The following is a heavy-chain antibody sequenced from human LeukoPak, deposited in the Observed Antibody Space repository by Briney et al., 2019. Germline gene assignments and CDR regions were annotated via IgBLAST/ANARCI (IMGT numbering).Heavy chain of an antibody. CDR1: GYTFTSYG. Sequence: ASVEVSCKASGYTFTSYGISWVRQAPGQGLEWMGWISAYNGNTNYAQKLQGRVTMTTDTSTSTAYMELSSLRSEDTAVYYCARDSSGIVLMVYAIYFDYWGQGTLVTVSS. V-gene: IGHV1-18*01. CDR3: ARDSSGIVLMVYAIYFDY. CDR2: ISAYNGNT. J-gene: IGHJ4*02. D-gene: IGHD2-8*01.